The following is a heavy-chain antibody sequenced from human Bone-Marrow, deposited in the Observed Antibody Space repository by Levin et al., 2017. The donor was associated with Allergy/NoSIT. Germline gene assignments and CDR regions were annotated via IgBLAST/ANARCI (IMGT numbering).Heavy chain of an antibody. CDR1: GITFNTYS. D-gene: IGHD6-13*01. CDR3: ATEPDYSSSWGDS. Sequence: GGSLRLSCVASGITFNTYSMNWVRLAPGKGLEWVSSITSTSNYIYYAKSVKGRFSISRDNTKNSVFLQMNSLTVEDSGLYYCATEPDYSSSWGDSWGQGTLVTVSS. J-gene: IGHJ4*02. CDR2: ITSTSNYI. V-gene: IGHV3-21*01.